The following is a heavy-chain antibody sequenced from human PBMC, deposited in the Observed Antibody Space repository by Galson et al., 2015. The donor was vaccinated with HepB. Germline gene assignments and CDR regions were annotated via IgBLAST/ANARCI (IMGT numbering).Heavy chain of an antibody. V-gene: IGHV3-23*01. CDR2: ISGSGGST. D-gene: IGHD4-17*01. CDR1: GFTFSSYA. CDR3: AKDRSGLPTVTHDAFDI. J-gene: IGHJ3*02. Sequence: SLRLSCAASGFTFSSYAMSWVRQAPGKGLEWVSAISGSGGSTYYADSVKGRFTISRDNSKNTLYLQMNSLRAEDTAVYYCAKDRSGLPTVTHDAFDIWGQGTMVTVSS.